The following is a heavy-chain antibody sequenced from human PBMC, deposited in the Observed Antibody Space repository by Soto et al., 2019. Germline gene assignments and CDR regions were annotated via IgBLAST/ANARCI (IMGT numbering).Heavy chain of an antibody. CDR2: ISGSGGIS. CDR3: AKSAMVRGGGWFDP. Sequence: EVQLLESGGGLVQPGGSLRLSCAASGFTFSSYAMSWVRQAPGKGLEWVSDISGSGGISYYADSVKGRFTISRDNSKNTLYLQMNSLRAEDTAVYYCAKSAMVRGGGWFDPWGQGTLVTVSS. J-gene: IGHJ5*02. CDR1: GFTFSSYA. V-gene: IGHV3-23*01. D-gene: IGHD3-10*01.